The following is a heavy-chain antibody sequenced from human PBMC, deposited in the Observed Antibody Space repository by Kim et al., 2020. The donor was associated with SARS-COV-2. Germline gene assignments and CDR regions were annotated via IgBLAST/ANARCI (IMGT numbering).Heavy chain of an antibody. CDR2: IYSGGSST. D-gene: IGHD1-1*01. CDR3: AKQERYPADAFDI. Sequence: GGSLRLSCAASGFTFSSYAMSWVRQAPGKGLEWVSVIYSGGSSTYYADSVKGRFTISRDNSKNTLYLQMNSLRAEDTAVYYCAKQERYPADAFDIWGQGTMVTVSS. V-gene: IGHV3-23*03. J-gene: IGHJ3*02. CDR1: GFTFSSYA.